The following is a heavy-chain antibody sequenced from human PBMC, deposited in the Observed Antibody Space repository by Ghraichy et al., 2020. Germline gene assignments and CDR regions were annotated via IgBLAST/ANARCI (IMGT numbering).Heavy chain of an antibody. V-gene: IGHV3-7*01. CDR1: GFTFSSYW. CDR2: IKQDGSEK. D-gene: IGHD6-13*01. CDR3: ARDHNMVYSSSWYPPNYYGMDV. Sequence: GESLNISCAASGFTFSSYWMSWVRQAPGKGLEWVANIKQDGSEKYYVDSVKGRFTISRDNAKNSLYLQMNSLRAEDTAGYYCARDHNMVYSSSWYPPNYYGMDVWDQGTTVTVSS. J-gene: IGHJ6*02.